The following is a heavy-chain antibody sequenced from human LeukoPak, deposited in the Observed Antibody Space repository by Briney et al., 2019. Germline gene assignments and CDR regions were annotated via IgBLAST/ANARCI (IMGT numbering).Heavy chain of an antibody. D-gene: IGHD1-14*01. J-gene: IGHJ4*02. Sequence: WASVKVSCKASGYTFTSYGISWVRQAPGQGLEWMGWISAYNGNTNYAQKLQGRVTMTTDTSTSTAYMELRSLRSDDTAVYYRARDRREPGEFDYWGQGTLVTVSS. V-gene: IGHV1-18*01. CDR1: GYTFTSYG. CDR3: ARDRREPGEFDY. CDR2: ISAYNGNT.